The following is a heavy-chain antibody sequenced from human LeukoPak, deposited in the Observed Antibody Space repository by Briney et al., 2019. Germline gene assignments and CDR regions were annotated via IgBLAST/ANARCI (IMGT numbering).Heavy chain of an antibody. CDR3: ARYGGYSYGYNWFDP. Sequence: SETLSLTCTVSGGSISSYYWSWLRQPPGKGLEWIGYIYYSGSTNYNPSLKSRVTISVDTSKNQFSLKLSSVTAADTAVYYCARYGGYSYGYNWFDPWGQGTLVTVSS. D-gene: IGHD5-18*01. J-gene: IGHJ5*02. V-gene: IGHV4-59*01. CDR2: IYYSGST. CDR1: GGSISSYY.